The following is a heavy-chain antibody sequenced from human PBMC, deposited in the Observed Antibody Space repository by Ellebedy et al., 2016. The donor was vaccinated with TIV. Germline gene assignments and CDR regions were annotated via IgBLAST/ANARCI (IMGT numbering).Heavy chain of an antibody. D-gene: IGHD2-8*01. Sequence: GGSLRLSCAASGFTFSRYSMNWVRQAPGKGLEWVSSISSSSSYIYYADSVKGRFTISRDNAKNSLYLQMNSLSAEDTAVYYCARDALMVYVISDAFDIWGQGTMVTVSS. CDR3: ARDALMVYVISDAFDI. CDR2: ISSSSSYI. J-gene: IGHJ3*02. V-gene: IGHV3-21*01. CDR1: GFTFSRYS.